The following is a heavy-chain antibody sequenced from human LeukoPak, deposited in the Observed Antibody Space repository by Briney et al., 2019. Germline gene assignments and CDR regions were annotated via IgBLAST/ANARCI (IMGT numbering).Heavy chain of an antibody. CDR1: GFTVSDYV. CDR2: ISGSGGST. CDR3: AKAANGSGSYYFEFFDY. J-gene: IGHJ4*02. Sequence: GGSLRLSCAASGFTVSDYVMNWVRQAPGKGLEWVSAISGSGGSTYYADSVKGRFTISRDNSKNTLYLQMNSLRAEDTAVYYCAKAANGSGSYYFEFFDYWGQGTLVTVSS. D-gene: IGHD3-10*01. V-gene: IGHV3-23*01.